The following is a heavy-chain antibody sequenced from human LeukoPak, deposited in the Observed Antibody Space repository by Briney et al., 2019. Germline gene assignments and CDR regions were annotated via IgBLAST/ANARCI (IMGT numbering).Heavy chain of an antibody. V-gene: IGHV4-4*07. Sequence: NPSETLSLTCTVSGGSISSYYWSWIRQPAGKGLEWIGRIYTSGSTNYNPSLKSRVTMSVDTSKNQFSLKLSSVTAADTAVYYCAREGVDGYYYYYMDVWGKGTTVTISS. CDR1: GGSISSYY. D-gene: IGHD3-3*01. CDR2: IYTSGST. J-gene: IGHJ6*03. CDR3: AREGVDGYYYYYMDV.